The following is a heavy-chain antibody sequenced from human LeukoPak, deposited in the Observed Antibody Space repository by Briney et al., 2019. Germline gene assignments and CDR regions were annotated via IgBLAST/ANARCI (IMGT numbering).Heavy chain of an antibody. CDR2: ISYDGSNK. CDR1: GFTFSSYA. V-gene: IGHV3-30*09. D-gene: IGHD6-13*01. CDR3: AKDAGIGAGGIFEY. Sequence: PGGSLRLSCAASGFTFSSYAMHWVRQAPGKELEWVAVISYDGSNKYYADSVKGRFAISRDNSKNTLYLQMNSLRAEDTAVYYCAKDAGIGAGGIFEYWGQGTLVTVSS. J-gene: IGHJ4*02.